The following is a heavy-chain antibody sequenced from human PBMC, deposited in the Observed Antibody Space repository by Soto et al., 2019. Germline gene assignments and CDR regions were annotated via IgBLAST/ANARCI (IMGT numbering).Heavy chain of an antibody. CDR1: GFTFRSYS. V-gene: IGHV3-21*01. Sequence: EVQLVESGGGLVKPGGSLRLSCAASGFTFRSYSMNWVRQAPGKGLEWFSSISSSSTYIYYAASVNGRFTISRDKAKNSLYLQMNSLRAEDTAVYYCARESGSYFLGLDYWGQGTLVTVSS. CDR2: ISSSSTYI. CDR3: ARESGSYFLGLDY. J-gene: IGHJ4*02. D-gene: IGHD1-26*01.